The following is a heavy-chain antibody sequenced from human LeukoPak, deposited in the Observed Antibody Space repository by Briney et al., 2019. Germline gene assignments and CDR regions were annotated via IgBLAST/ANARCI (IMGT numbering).Heavy chain of an antibody. Sequence: PGGSLRLSCAGSGFTFSSHSMNWARQAPGKGLEWVSYISSGGKAIYYAASVKGRFTMSRDNAKNSVYLHMSSLRDEDTAVYYCARDRPNWGIDCWGQGTLVTVSS. CDR2: ISSGGKAI. CDR1: GFTFSSHS. J-gene: IGHJ4*02. CDR3: ARDRPNWGIDC. V-gene: IGHV3-48*02. D-gene: IGHD7-27*01.